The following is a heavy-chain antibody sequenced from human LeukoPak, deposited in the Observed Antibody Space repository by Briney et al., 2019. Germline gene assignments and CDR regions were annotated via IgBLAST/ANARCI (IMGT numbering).Heavy chain of an antibody. J-gene: IGHJ4*02. V-gene: IGHV3-23*01. CDR1: GFTFSSYA. Sequence: PGGSLRLSCAASGFTFSSYAMSWVRQAPGKGLEWVSAIGGSGYSTFYADSVKGRFTISRDNSKNTLYLQMNSLRAGDTAVYYCVRGIRDYYGLDYWGQGTLVTVSS. CDR3: VRGIRDYYGLDY. CDR2: IGGSGYST. D-gene: IGHD3-22*01.